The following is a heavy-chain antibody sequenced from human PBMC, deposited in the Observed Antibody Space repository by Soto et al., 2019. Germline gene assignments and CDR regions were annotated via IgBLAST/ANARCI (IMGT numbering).Heavy chain of an antibody. J-gene: IGHJ4*02. CDR2: ISGNSGST. CDR1: GFTFSSYS. V-gene: IGHV3-23*01. D-gene: IGHD1-26*01. CDR3: AKAGQVVPTAFRDS. Sequence: EVQLLESGGGLVQPGGSLRLSCAASGFTFSSYSMIWVRQAPGKGLEWVSGISGNSGSTYYADSVKGRFTISKDNSQNTVYLQMNTMRAGDTTVFYCAKAGQVVPTAFRDSWVQGTLVTVFS.